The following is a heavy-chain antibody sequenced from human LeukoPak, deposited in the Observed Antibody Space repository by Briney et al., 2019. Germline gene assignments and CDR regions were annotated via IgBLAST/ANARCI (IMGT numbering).Heavy chain of an antibody. CDR1: GFSFSSYS. D-gene: IGHD3-22*01. Sequence: AGSLRLSCAASGFSFSSYSMNWVRQAPGKGLEWVSSISSSSTYIYYADSVKGRFTISRDNAKNSLYLQMNSLRAEDTAVYYCAKTLTFYYESSAYDAFDFWGQGTMVTVSS. J-gene: IGHJ3*01. CDR2: ISSSSTYI. V-gene: IGHV3-21*01. CDR3: AKTLTFYYESSAYDAFDF.